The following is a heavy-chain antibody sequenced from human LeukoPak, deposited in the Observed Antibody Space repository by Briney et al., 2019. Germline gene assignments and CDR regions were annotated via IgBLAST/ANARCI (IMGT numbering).Heavy chain of an antibody. J-gene: IGHJ6*02. D-gene: IGHD6-13*01. CDR1: GFTFSSYW. CDR2: INQDGTEK. CDR3: ARERYSSSWYPPGDYYYYYGMDV. V-gene: IGHV3-7*03. Sequence: GGSLRLSCAASGFTFSSYWMSWVRQAPGEGLEWVAKINQDGTEKAYVDSVRGQFTISRDNAKNSLFLQMNSLRAEDTAVYYCARERYSSSWYPPGDYYYYYGMDVWGQGTTVTVSS.